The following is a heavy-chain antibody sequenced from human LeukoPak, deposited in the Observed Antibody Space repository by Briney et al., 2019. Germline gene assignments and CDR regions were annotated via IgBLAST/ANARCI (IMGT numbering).Heavy chain of an antibody. J-gene: IGHJ6*02. CDR1: GFTFSSYS. Sequence: GGSLRLSCAASGFTFSSYSMNWVRQAPGKGLEWVSSISSSSSYIYYADSVKGRFTISRDNAKNSLYLQMNSLRAEDTAVYYCARDWEYCSSTSCYHGGMDVWGQGTTVTVSS. CDR2: ISSSSSYI. D-gene: IGHD2-2*01. V-gene: IGHV3-21*01. CDR3: ARDWEYCSSTSCYHGGMDV.